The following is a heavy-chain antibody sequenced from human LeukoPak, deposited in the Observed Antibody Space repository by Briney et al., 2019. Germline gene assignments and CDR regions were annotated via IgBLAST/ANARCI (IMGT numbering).Heavy chain of an antibody. V-gene: IGHV1-69*05. D-gene: IGHD3-22*01. CDR3: ARSPRYYDSSGYRVYYFHY. Sequence: ASVKVSCKASGGTFSSYAISWVRQAPGQGLEWMGGVIPIFGTANYAQKFQGRVTITTDESTSTAYMELSSLRSEDTAVYYCARSPRYYDSSGYRVYYFHYWGQGTLVTVSS. J-gene: IGHJ4*02. CDR2: VIPIFGTA. CDR1: GGTFSSYA.